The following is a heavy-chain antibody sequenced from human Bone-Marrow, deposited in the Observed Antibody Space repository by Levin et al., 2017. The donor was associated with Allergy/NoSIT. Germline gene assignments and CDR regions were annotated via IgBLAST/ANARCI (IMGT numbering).Heavy chain of an antibody. CDR3: TTGAFDI. J-gene: IGHJ3*02. Sequence: QPGGSLRLSCTTSDFNFRGYWMTWVRQAPGKGLEWVAHIKQDASEIEYADSVQGRFVISRDNDKNSLFLQMNRLRVEDTAVYFCTTGAFDIWGQGTLVTVSS. V-gene: IGHV3-7*01. CDR1: DFNFRGYW. CDR2: IKQDASEI.